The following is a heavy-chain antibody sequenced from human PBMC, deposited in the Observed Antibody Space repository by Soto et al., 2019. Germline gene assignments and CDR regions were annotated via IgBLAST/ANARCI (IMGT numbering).Heavy chain of an antibody. V-gene: IGHV4-30-4*01. CDR2: IYYSGST. D-gene: IGHD5-12*01. CDR3: ARDFRGEHSGYDTNWFDP. Sequence: QVQLQESGPGLVEPSQTLSLTCTVSGGSISSGDYYWSWIRQPPGKGLEWIGYIYYSGSTYYNPSLKSRVTISVDTSKNQFSLKLSSVTAADTAVYYCARDFRGEHSGYDTNWFDPWGQGTLVTVSS. CDR1: GGSISSGDYY. J-gene: IGHJ5*02.